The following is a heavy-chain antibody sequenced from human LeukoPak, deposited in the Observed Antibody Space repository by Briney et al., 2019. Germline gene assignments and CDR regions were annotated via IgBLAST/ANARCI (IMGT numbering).Heavy chain of an antibody. CDR2: IWYDGSNK. D-gene: IGHD2/OR15-2a*01. CDR3: AREGPRGNSQFDY. J-gene: IGHJ4*02. CDR1: GFTFSSYG. Sequence: GGSLRLSCVASGFTFSSYGMHWVRQTPGKGLEWVALIWYDGSNKYYADSVKGRLTISRDNSKNTLYLQMNSLRAEDTAVYYCAREGPRGNSQFDYWGQGTLVTVSS. V-gene: IGHV3-33*01.